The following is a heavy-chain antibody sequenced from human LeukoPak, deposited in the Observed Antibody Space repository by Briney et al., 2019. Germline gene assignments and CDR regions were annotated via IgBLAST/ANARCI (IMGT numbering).Heavy chain of an antibody. CDR2: INWNGGNT. D-gene: IGHD1-1*01. CDR1: GFTFDDYG. Sequence: GGSLRLSCAASGFTFDDYGMTWVRQAPGKGLEWVSGINWNGGNTDYADSVKGRFTISRDNAKNSLYLQMNSLRAEDTAVYYCARISHWNVLAWGQGTLVTVSS. V-gene: IGHV3-20*04. CDR3: ARISHWNVLA. J-gene: IGHJ5*02.